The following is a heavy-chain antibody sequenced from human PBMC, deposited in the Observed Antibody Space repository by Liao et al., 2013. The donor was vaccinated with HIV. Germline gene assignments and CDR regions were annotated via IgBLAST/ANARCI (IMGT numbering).Heavy chain of an antibody. Sequence: QVQLQESGPGLVKPSETLSLICTVSGGSISSYYWGWIRQPPGKGLEWIGSIYYSGSTNYNPSLKSRVTISVDTSKNQFSLKLSSVTAADTAVYYCARANFYDFWSYAFDIWGQGTMVTVSS. D-gene: IGHD3-3*01. CDR2: IYYSGST. J-gene: IGHJ3*02. CDR3: ARANFYDFWSYAFDI. V-gene: IGHV4-59*01. CDR1: GGSISSYY.